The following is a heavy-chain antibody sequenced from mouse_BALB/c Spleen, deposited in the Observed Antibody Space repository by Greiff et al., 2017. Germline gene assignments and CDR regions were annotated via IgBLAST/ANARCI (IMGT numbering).Heavy chain of an antibody. V-gene: IGHV1-80*01. Sequence: VQLQESGSELVRPGSSVKISCKASGYAFSSYWMNWVKQRPGQGLEWIGQIYPGDGDTNYNGKFKGKATLTADKSSSTAYMQLSSLTSEDSAVYFCARELVLAMDYWGQGTSVTVSS. J-gene: IGHJ4*01. CDR1: GYAFSSYW. CDR3: ARELVLAMDY. CDR2: IYPGDGDT. D-gene: IGHD4-1*01.